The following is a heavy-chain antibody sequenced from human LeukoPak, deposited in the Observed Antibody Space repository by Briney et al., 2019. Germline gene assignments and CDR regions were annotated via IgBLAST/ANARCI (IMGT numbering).Heavy chain of an antibody. Sequence: ASVKVSCKASGYIFTNYDINWVRQATGQGLEWMGWMNPNSGNTGFAQKFQGRDTMTRNTSKSTAYMELSSLTSEDTAVYYCARARGYSYGYSDYWGQGTLVTVSS. CDR1: GYIFTNYD. V-gene: IGHV1-8*01. D-gene: IGHD5-18*01. CDR3: ARARGYSYGYSDY. CDR2: MNPNSGNT. J-gene: IGHJ4*02.